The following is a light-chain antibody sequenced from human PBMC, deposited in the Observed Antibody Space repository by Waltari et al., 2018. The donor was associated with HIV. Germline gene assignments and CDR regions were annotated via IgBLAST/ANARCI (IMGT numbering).Light chain of an antibody. V-gene: IGLV2-14*01. CDR2: DVS. CDR3: SSYTTSSTWV. J-gene: IGLJ3*02. Sequence: QSALTQPASVSGSPGQSITISCTGTSRDVGGYNYVSWYQQHPGKAPKLMIYDVSNRPSGVSYRFSGSKSGNTASLTISGLQAEDEADYYCSSYTTSSTWVFGGGTKLTVL. CDR1: SRDVGGYNY.